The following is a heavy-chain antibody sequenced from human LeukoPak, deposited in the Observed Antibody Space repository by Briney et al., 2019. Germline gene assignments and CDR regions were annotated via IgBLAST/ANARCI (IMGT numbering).Heavy chain of an antibody. J-gene: IGHJ5*02. CDR1: GASFNSDDQY. D-gene: IGHD6-13*01. Sequence: SETLSLTCTVSGASFNSDDQYWNWIRQSPGKGLEWIGSIHPSGMLYNNPSLESRATMSRDTSKNQFSLNLNSVTAADTAVYYCASDAGNWFDPWGQGTLVTVSS. CDR2: IHPSGML. CDR3: ASDAGNWFDP. V-gene: IGHV4-31*03.